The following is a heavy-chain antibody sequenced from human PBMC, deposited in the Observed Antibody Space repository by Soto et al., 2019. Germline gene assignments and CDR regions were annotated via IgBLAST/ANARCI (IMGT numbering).Heavy chain of an antibody. CDR3: AREGRYDHVLYFGY. V-gene: IGHV1-18*04. Sequence: QVQLVQSGAEVKKPGASVKVSCKTSDYTFTSYGISWVRQAPGQGLEWMGWISAYNGNTNYAQKFQGRVTMTTDTSTSTAYMELRSLRSDDTAVYYCAREGRYDHVLYFGYWGQGTLVTVSS. J-gene: IGHJ4*02. D-gene: IGHD3-16*01. CDR2: ISAYNGNT. CDR1: DYTFTSYG.